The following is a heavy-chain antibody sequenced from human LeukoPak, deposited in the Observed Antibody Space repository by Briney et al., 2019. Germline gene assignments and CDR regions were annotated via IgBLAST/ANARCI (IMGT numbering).Heavy chain of an antibody. CDR2: ISSSSSYI. V-gene: IGHV3-21*01. CDR3: ARDSPDTSLQIYFFDY. J-gene: IGHJ4*02. D-gene: IGHD5-18*01. CDR1: GFTFSSYS. Sequence: GGSLRLSCSASGFTFSSYSMNWVRQAPGKGLEWVSSISSSSSYIYYADSVKGRFTISRDNAKNSLYLQMNNLRAEDTAVYYCARDSPDTSLQIYFFDYWGQGTLVTVSS.